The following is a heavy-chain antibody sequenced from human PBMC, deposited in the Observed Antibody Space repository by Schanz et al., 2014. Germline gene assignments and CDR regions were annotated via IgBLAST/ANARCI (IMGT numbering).Heavy chain of an antibody. V-gene: IGHV3-21*01. CDR2: ISTSGTYM. CDR3: AKGPYYYYYMDV. CDR1: GFAFSSFA. J-gene: IGHJ6*03. Sequence: EVQLVESGGGLVKPGGFLRLSCVASGFAFSSFAMTWVRQAPGRGLEWVSSISTSGTYMYIADSLKGRFTISGDSSKYTVYLQMNSLRADDTAVYYCAKGPYYYYYMDVWGNGTTVTVSS.